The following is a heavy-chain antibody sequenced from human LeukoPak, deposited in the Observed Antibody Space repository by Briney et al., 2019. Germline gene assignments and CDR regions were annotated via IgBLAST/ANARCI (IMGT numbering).Heavy chain of an antibody. Sequence: GGSLRRSCAASGFTFSSYGMPWVRQAPGKGLEWVAVIWYDGSNKYYADSVKGRFTISRDNSKNTLYLQMNSLRAEDTAVYYCARGWTGYPIDYWGQGTLVTVSS. J-gene: IGHJ4*02. V-gene: IGHV3-33*08. CDR3: ARGWTGYPIDY. CDR2: IWYDGSNK. CDR1: GFTFSSYG. D-gene: IGHD3/OR15-3a*01.